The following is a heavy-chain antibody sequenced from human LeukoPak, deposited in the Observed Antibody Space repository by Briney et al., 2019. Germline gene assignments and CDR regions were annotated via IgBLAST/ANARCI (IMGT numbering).Heavy chain of an antibody. CDR1: GFTFSSYG. CDR3: ARHSGNSFDY. D-gene: IGHD2-21*01. Sequence: PGRSLRLSCAASGFTFSSYGMHWVRQAPGKGLEWVSYISDSGSPIYYADSVKGRFTISRDNARNSLYLQMNSLRDEDTAVYYCARHSGNSFDYWGQGTLVTVSS. V-gene: IGHV3-48*02. CDR2: ISDSGSPI. J-gene: IGHJ4*01.